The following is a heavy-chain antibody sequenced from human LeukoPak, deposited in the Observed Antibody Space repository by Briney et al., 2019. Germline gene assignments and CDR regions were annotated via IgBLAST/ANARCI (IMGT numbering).Heavy chain of an antibody. CDR1: GFTFSSFW. J-gene: IGHJ3*02. CDR2: INTDGSST. CDR3: ARKGNAFDI. V-gene: IGHV3-74*01. Sequence: GGSLRLSCAASGFTFSSFWMHWVRQAPGKGLVWVSRINTDGSSTDYADSVKGRFTISRDNAKNTLYLQINSLRAEDTAVYYCARKGNAFDIWGQGTMVTVSS. D-gene: IGHD3-10*01.